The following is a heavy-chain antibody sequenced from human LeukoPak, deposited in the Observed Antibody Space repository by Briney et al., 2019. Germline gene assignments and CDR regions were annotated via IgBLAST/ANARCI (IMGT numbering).Heavy chain of an antibody. D-gene: IGHD2-15*01. CDR1: EFTFSNYW. Sequence: PGGSLRLSCAGSEFTFSNYWMHWVRQAPGKGLVWVSRINTDGSSTNYADSVKGRFTISRDNAKNTLYLQMNSLRAEDTAVYYCARDLGRGVWLDASDIWGAGAMVTAS. CDR2: INTDGSST. J-gene: IGHJ3*02. CDR3: ARDLGRGVWLDASDI. V-gene: IGHV3-74*01.